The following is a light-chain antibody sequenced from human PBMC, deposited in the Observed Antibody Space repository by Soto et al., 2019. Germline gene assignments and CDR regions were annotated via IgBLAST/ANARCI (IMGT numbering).Light chain of an antibody. CDR1: QSVSSN. CDR3: QQYNNWPPDRT. Sequence: EIVMTQSPATLSVSPGERATLSCRASQSVSSNLAWYQQKPGQAPRLLIYGASTRATGIPARFSGTWSGTGFTLTLRSLQSEHSAIYVCQQYNNWPPDRTFGQGTKVEIK. CDR2: GAS. V-gene: IGKV3-15*01. J-gene: IGKJ1*01.